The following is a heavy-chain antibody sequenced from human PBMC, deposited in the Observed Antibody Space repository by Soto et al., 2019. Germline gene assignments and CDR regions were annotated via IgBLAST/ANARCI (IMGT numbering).Heavy chain of an antibody. CDR2: ISYDGSNK. D-gene: IGHD6-13*01. V-gene: IGHV3-30*18. Sequence: GGSLRLSCAASGFTFSSYGMHWVRQAPGKGLEWVAVISYDGSNKYYADSVKGRFTISRDNSKNTLYLQMNSLRAEDTAVYYCAKEAIGGIAAAGYNWFDPWGQGTLVTVSS. J-gene: IGHJ5*02. CDR1: GFTFSSYG. CDR3: AKEAIGGIAAAGYNWFDP.